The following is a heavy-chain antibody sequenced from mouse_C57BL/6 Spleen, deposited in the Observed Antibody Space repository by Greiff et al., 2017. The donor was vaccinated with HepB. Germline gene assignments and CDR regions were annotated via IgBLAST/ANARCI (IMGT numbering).Heavy chain of an antibody. CDR1: GYAFSSYW. CDR3: ARSRDSTSFAY. D-gene: IGHD2-5*01. Sequence: QVQLQESGAELVKPGASVKISCKASGYAFSSYWMNWVKQRPGKGLEWIGQIYPGDGDTNYNGKFKGKATLTADKSSSTAYMQLSSLTSEDSAVYLCARSRDSTSFAYWGQGTLVTVSA. J-gene: IGHJ3*01. CDR2: IYPGDGDT. V-gene: IGHV1-80*01.